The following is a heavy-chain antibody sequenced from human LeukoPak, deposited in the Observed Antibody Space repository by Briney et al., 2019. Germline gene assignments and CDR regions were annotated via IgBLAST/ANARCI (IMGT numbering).Heavy chain of an antibody. Sequence: SETLSLTCTVSGDSISSSSSYWGWIRQPPGEGLEWIGSIYYSGSTYYNPSLKSRVTISVDTSTNQFSLKLRSVTAADTAVYYCARWEWQEYFHHWGQGTLVTVSS. D-gene: IGHD3-3*01. CDR1: GDSISSSSSY. J-gene: IGHJ1*01. CDR3: ARWEWQEYFHH. CDR2: IYYSGST. V-gene: IGHV4-39*07.